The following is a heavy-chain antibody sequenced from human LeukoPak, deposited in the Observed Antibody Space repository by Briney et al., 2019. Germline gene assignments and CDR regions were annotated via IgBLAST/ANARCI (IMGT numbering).Heavy chain of an antibody. CDR3: ARGGAMVRGVIQYYYYYMDV. Sequence: PGGSLRLSCAASGFTVSSNYVSWVRQAPGKGLEWVSVIYSGGSTYYADSVKGRFTISRDNSKNTLYLQMNSLRAEDTAVYYCARGGAMVRGVIQYYYYYMDVWGKGTTVTISS. V-gene: IGHV3-66*01. CDR1: GFTVSSNY. D-gene: IGHD3-10*01. CDR2: IYSGGST. J-gene: IGHJ6*03.